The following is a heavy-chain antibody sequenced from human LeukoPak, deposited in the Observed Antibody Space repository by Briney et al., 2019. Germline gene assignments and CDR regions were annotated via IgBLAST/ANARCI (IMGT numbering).Heavy chain of an antibody. D-gene: IGHD6-13*01. CDR2: ISYDGSNK. Sequence: PGRSLRLSCAASGFTFSSYAMHWVRQAPGKGLEWVAVISYDGSNKYYADSVKGRFTISRDNSKNTLYLQMNSLRAEDTAVYYCARVAGISPFDYCGQGTLVTVSS. CDR1: GFTFSSYA. J-gene: IGHJ4*02. V-gene: IGHV3-30-3*01. CDR3: ARVAGISPFDY.